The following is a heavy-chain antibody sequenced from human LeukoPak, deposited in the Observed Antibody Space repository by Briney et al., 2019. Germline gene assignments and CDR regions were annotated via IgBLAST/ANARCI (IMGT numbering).Heavy chain of an antibody. CDR2: ISSSGSTI. J-gene: IGHJ3*02. D-gene: IGHD3-10*01. V-gene: IGHV3-48*03. CDR3: ARDLGLWFGSIGGAFDI. CDR1: GFTFSTYD. Sequence: GGSLRLSCAVSGFTFSTYDMNWVRQAPGKGLEWVSYISSSGSTIYYADSVKGRFTISRDNAKSSLYLQMNSLRAEDTAVYYCARDLGLWFGSIGGAFDIWGQGTMVTVSS.